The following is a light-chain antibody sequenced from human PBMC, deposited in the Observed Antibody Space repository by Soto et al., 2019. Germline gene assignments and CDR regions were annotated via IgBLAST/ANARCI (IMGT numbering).Light chain of an antibody. CDR3: LQDHNYFWT. J-gene: IGKJ1*01. CDR2: GAS. V-gene: IGKV1-6*01. CDR1: QDIRNY. Sequence: AVQMTQSPSSLSASVGDRVTITCRASQDIRNYLSWYQHKQGKAPKLLIYGASSLQSGVPSRFAGSGSGTDFTLTISGLQPEDSASYFCLQDHNYFWTFGQGTKVEVK.